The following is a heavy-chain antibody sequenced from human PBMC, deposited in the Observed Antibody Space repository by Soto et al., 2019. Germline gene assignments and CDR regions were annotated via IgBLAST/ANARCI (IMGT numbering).Heavy chain of an antibody. CDR1: GGSISSYY. D-gene: IGHD3-10*01. CDR3: ARHLTPYYPHYGMDV. CDR2: IYYSGST. Sequence: QVQLLESGPGLVKPSETLSLTCTVSGGSISSYYWSWIRQPPGKGLEWIGYIYYSGSTNYNPSLKSRVTISVDTSKNQFSLKLSSVTAADTAVYYCARHLTPYYPHYGMDVWGQGTTVTVSS. J-gene: IGHJ6*02. V-gene: IGHV4-59*08.